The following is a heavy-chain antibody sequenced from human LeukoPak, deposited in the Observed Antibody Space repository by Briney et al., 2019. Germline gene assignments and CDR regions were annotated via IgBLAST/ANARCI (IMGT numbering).Heavy chain of an antibody. J-gene: IGHJ3*02. Sequence: SGGSLRLSCAASGFTFSSYAMSWVRQAPGKGLEWVAFIRYDGSNKYYADSVKGRFTISRDNSKNTLYLQMNSLRAEDTAVYYCAKGGGALLQDAFDIWGQGTMVTVSS. CDR1: GFTFSSYA. CDR3: AKGGGALLQDAFDI. V-gene: IGHV3-30*02. CDR2: IRYDGSNK. D-gene: IGHD2/OR15-2a*01.